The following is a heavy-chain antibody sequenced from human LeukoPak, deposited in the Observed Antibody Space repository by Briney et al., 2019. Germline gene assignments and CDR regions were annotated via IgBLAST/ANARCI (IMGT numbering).Heavy chain of an antibody. V-gene: IGHV3-74*01. CDR2: IKSDGSST. J-gene: IGHJ4*02. Sequence: GGSLRLSCAASGFTFSNYWMHWVPQVPGERLVWVSRIKSDGSSTNYVDSVKGRFTISRDNAKNTLYPQMNSLRAEDTAVYYCVGDYFFDYWGRGTLVTVSS. CDR1: GFTFSNYW. CDR3: VGDYFFDY.